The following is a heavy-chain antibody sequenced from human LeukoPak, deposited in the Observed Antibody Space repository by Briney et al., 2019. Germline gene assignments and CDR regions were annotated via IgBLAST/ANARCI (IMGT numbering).Heavy chain of an antibody. CDR1: GGSINSYY. CDR3: ARTRGGHRYGRNY. Sequence: SETLSLTCTVSGGSINSYYWSWIRQPPGKGLEWIGYMYYSGSPNYNPSLKSRVTISVDTSKSQFSLKLSSVTAADAAVYYCARTRGGHRYGRNYWGQGTLVTVSS. CDR2: MYYSGSP. D-gene: IGHD6-13*01. J-gene: IGHJ4*02. V-gene: IGHV4-59*01.